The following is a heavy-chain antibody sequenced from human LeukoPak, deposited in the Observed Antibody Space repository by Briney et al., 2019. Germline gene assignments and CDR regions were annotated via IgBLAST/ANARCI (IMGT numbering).Heavy chain of an antibody. CDR1: GFTFSSYS. Sequence: GGSLRLSCAASGFTFSSYSMNWVRQAPGKGLEWVSSITSSSNYIYYADSVKGRFTISRDNAKNSLYLQMNSLRAEDTAVYYCARDTSPYYGSGSYPSYFDYWGQGTLVTVSS. J-gene: IGHJ4*02. CDR2: ITSSSNYI. D-gene: IGHD3-10*01. CDR3: ARDTSPYYGSGSYPSYFDY. V-gene: IGHV3-21*01.